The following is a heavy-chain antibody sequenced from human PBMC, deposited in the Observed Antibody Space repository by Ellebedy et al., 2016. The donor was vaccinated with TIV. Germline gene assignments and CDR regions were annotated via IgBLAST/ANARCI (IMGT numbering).Heavy chain of an antibody. V-gene: IGHV3-23*01. CDR2: ITGSGNDI. CDR3: GGYSSGWYDY. CDR1: GFTFSSYS. J-gene: IGHJ4*02. Sequence: GESLKISXAASGFTFSSYSMNWVRQAPGKGLEWVSGITGSGNDIKYADSVKGRFTISRDNSKNTVYLQMNSLRAEDTAIYYCGGYSSGWYDYWGQGTLVAVSS. D-gene: IGHD6-19*01.